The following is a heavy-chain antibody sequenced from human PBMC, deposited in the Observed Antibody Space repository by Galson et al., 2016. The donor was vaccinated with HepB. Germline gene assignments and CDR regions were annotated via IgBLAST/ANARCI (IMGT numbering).Heavy chain of an antibody. CDR2: IYHTGST. CDR3: ARGGGLQGSDY. D-gene: IGHD3-10*01. V-gene: IGHV4-30-2*01. Sequence: TLSLTCAVSGGSISSGGYSWSWIRQPPGKGLEWIGYIYHTGSTYYNPSLKSRVTISVDRSKNQFSLKLSSVTAADTAVYFCARGGGLQGSDYWGQGTLVTVSS. CDR1: GGSISSGGYS. J-gene: IGHJ4*02.